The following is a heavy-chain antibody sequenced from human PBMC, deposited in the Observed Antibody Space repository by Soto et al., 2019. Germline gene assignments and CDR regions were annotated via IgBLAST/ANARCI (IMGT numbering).Heavy chain of an antibody. Sequence: VKVSCKASGYTFTSYGISWVRQAPGQGLEWMGWISAYNGNTNYAQKLQGRVTMTTDTSTSTAYMELRSLRSDDTAVYYCARAVRYDFWSGPGSYYGMDVWGQGTTVTVSS. J-gene: IGHJ6*02. CDR3: ARAVRYDFWSGPGSYYGMDV. V-gene: IGHV1-18*01. CDR2: ISAYNGNT. CDR1: GYTFTSYG. D-gene: IGHD3-3*01.